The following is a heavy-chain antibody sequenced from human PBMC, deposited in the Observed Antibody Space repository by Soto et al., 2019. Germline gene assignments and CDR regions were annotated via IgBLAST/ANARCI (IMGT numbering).Heavy chain of an antibody. CDR2: ISAYNGNT. CDR3: ARAPLANWGSDAFDI. Sequence: GASVKVSCKASGYTFTSYGISWVRQAPGQGLEWMGWISAYNGNTNYAQKLQGRVTMTTDTSTSTAYMELRSLRSDDTAVYYCARAPLANWGSDAFDIWGQGTMVTVPS. V-gene: IGHV1-18*04. CDR1: GYTFTSYG. D-gene: IGHD7-27*01. J-gene: IGHJ3*02.